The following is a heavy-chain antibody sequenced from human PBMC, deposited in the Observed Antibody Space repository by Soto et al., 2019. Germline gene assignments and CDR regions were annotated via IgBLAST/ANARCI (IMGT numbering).Heavy chain of an antibody. J-gene: IGHJ6*04. CDR1: GGSFSGYY. CDR2: INHSVST. Sequence: SETLSLTCAVYGGSFSGYYYTWIRQPPGKGLEWIGEINHSVSTNYNPSLKSRVTISVDTSKNQFSLKLRSVTAADTAVYYCAGAKSRIRSMEVWGKGTTVTVSS. CDR3: AGAKSRIRSMEV. D-gene: IGHD2-15*01. V-gene: IGHV4-34*01.